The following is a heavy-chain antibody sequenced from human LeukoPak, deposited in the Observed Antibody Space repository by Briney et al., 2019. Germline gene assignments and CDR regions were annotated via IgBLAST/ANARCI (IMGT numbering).Heavy chain of an antibody. Sequence: GGSLRLSCAASGFTVSSNYMSWVRQAPGKGLEWVSVIYSGGSTYYADSVKGRFTISRDNSKNTLYLQMHSLRAEDTAVYYCARDRIIYGDYGDAFDIWGQGTMVTVSS. CDR1: GFTVSSNY. CDR3: ARDRIIYGDYGDAFDI. V-gene: IGHV3-66*01. D-gene: IGHD4-17*01. CDR2: IYSGGST. J-gene: IGHJ3*02.